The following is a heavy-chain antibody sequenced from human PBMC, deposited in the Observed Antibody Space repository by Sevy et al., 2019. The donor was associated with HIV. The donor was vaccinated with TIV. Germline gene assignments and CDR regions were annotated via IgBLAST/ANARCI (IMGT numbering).Heavy chain of an antibody. D-gene: IGHD2-2*01. V-gene: IGHV3-21*01. J-gene: IGHJ4*02. CDR1: GFTFSSYS. Sequence: GGSLRLSCAASGFTFSSYSMNWFRQAPGKGLEWVSSISSSGSYIYYADSVKGRFTISRDNAKNSLYLQMNSLRAEDTAVYYCARDHPAALFDDYWGQGTLVTVSS. CDR2: ISSSGSYI. CDR3: ARDHPAALFDDY.